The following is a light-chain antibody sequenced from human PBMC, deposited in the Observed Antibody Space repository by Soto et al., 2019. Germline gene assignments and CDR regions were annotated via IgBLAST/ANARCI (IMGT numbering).Light chain of an antibody. CDR2: GAS. Sequence: EIVMTQSPATLSVSPGERATLSCRASQSVSSKLAWYQQKPGQAPRLLIYGASSRATGIPDRFSGSGSGTDFTLTISRLDLEDSAVYYCPQYGSSPRPFGQGTKVDI. CDR3: PQYGSSPRP. V-gene: IGKV3-20*01. CDR1: QSVSSK. J-gene: IGKJ1*01.